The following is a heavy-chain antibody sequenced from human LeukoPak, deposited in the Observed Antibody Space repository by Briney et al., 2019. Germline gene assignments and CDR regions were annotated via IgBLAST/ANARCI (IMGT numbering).Heavy chain of an antibody. CDR3: ARGPNYYDSGFADY. CDR1: GFTFNSHW. J-gene: IGHJ4*02. CDR2: INSGGSST. D-gene: IGHD3-22*01. Sequence: GGSLRLSCAASGFTFNSHWMHWVRQAPGKGLVWVSRINSGGSSTSYADSVTGRFTISRDNAKNTLYLQMNSLRAEDTAVYYRARGPNYYDSGFADYWGQGTLVTVSS. V-gene: IGHV3-74*01.